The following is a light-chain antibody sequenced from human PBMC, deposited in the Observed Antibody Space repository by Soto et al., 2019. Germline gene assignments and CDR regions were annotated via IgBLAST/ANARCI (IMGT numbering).Light chain of an antibody. Sequence: QSALTQPASVSGSPGQSITISCTGTSSDVGGYNYVSWYQQHPGKSPKLMIYDVTNRPSGVSDRFSGSKSGNTASLTISGLNPEDEAASHCRSYSPRSTPSYLFGNGTKVTVL. CDR1: SSDVGGYNY. CDR2: DVT. J-gene: IGLJ1*01. V-gene: IGLV2-14*03. CDR3: RSYSPRSTPSYL.